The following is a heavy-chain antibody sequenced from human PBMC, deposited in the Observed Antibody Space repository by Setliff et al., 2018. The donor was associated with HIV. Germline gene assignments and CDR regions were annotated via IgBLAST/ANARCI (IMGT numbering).Heavy chain of an antibody. Sequence: QPGGSLRLSCAASGFTVSSYYMAWVRQAPGKGLEWVSTIYSGGSTYHADSVKGRFTLSRDTSKNTLLLQMNSLRPEDTAVYYCARVRLYNAALDYWGQGTLVTVSS. V-gene: IGHV3-66*02. J-gene: IGHJ4*02. D-gene: IGHD3-10*01. CDR3: ARVRLYNAALDY. CDR1: GFTVSSYY. CDR2: IYSGGST.